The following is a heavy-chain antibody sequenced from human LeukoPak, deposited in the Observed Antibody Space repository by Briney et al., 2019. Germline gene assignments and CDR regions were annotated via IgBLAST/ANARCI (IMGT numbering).Heavy chain of an antibody. J-gene: IGHJ1*01. Sequence: ASVKVSCKASGYTLTNYYMHWVRQAPGQGLEWMGIINPSGGSTNYAQKFQGRVTMTRDTSTSTVYMELSSLRSEDTAVYYCARDESISILWWWGQGTLVTVSS. CDR1: GYTLTNYY. D-gene: IGHD2-21*01. CDR2: INPSGGST. CDR3: ARDESISILWW. V-gene: IGHV1-46*01.